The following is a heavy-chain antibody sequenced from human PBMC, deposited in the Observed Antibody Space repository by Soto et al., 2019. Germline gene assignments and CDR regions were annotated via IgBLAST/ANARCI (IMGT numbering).Heavy chain of an antibody. V-gene: IGHV4-59*01. Sequence: SETLSLTCSVSGDSMSPFYWSWIRQPPGKGLEWIGYIYHIGTTTYNPSLRGRVTISLDSSSNRFSLNLTSVTAADTAVYYCARFRRNYFGDWGQGTLVTVSS. CDR3: ARFRRNYFGD. CDR2: IYHIGTT. CDR1: GDSMSPFY. J-gene: IGHJ4*02. D-gene: IGHD3-10*01.